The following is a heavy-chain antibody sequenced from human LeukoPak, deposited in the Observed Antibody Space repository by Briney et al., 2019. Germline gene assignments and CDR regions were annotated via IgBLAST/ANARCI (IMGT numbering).Heavy chain of an antibody. CDR2: IYYSGST. J-gene: IGHJ4*02. CDR1: GGSISSYY. Sequence: SETLSLTCTVSGGSISSYYWSWIRQPPGKGLEWIGYIYYSGSTNYNPSLKSRITISVDTSKNQFSLKLSSVTAADTAVYYCARGYSSSWYYFDYWGQGTLVTVSS. CDR3: ARGYSSSWYYFDY. V-gene: IGHV4-59*08. D-gene: IGHD6-13*01.